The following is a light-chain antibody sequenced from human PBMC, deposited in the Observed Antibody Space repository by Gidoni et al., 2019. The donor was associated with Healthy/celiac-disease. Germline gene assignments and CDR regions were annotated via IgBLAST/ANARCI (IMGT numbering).Light chain of an antibody. CDR1: QSVSSSY. J-gene: IGKJ1*01. CDR3: QQYGSSPWT. V-gene: IGKV3-20*01. CDR2: GAS. Sequence: EIVLTQSPGTLSLSPGERATLSCRASQSVSSSYLAWYQQKPGQAPRLRIYGASSRATGIPDRFSGSGSGTDFTLTISRLEPEDFAVYYCQQYGSSPWTFGQXTKVEIK.